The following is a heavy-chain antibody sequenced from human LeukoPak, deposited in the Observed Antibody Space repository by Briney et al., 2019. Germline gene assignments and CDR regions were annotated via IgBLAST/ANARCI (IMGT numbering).Heavy chain of an antibody. J-gene: IGHJ4*02. CDR3: ARGAYSSGWYLSGAIDY. V-gene: IGHV3-48*03. D-gene: IGHD6-19*01. Sequence: GGSLRLSCAASGFTFSSYEMNWVRQAPGKGLEWVSYISSSGSTIYYADSVKGRFTISRDNAKNSLYLQMNCLRAEDTAVYYCARGAYSSGWYLSGAIDYWGQGTLVTVSS. CDR2: ISSSGSTI. CDR1: GFTFSSYE.